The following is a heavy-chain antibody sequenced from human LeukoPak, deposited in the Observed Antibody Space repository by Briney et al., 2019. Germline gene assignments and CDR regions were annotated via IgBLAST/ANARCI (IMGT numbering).Heavy chain of an antibody. Sequence: GGSLRLSCAASGLTFSSYSMHWVRQAPGKGLEGVSSISSSSSYIYYADSVKGPFTISRDNAKSTLFLQMNSLRAEDTAVYYCAREALWFGGNSRGMDVWGQGNTVTVSS. D-gene: IGHD3-10*01. V-gene: IGHV3-21*01. CDR2: ISSSSSYI. CDR3: AREALWFGGNSRGMDV. J-gene: IGHJ6*02. CDR1: GLTFSSYS.